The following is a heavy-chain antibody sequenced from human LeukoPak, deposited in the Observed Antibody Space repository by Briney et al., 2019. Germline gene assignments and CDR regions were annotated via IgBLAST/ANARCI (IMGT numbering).Heavy chain of an antibody. CDR3: ARGYYYDRSDDY. J-gene: IGHJ4*02. CDR2: ISSSGSTI. CDR1: GFTFTSYA. D-gene: IGHD3-22*01. Sequence: PGGSLRLSCAASGFTFTSYAMNWVRQAPGKGLEWVSYISSSGSTIYYADSVKGRFTISRDNAKNSLYLQMNSLRAEDTAVYYCARGYYYDRSDDYWGQGTLVTVSS. V-gene: IGHV3-48*04.